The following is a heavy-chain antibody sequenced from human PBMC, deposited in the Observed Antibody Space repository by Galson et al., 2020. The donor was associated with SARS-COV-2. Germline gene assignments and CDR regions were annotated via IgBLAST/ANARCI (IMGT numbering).Heavy chain of an antibody. CDR2: ISMSGITI. V-gene: IGHV3-48*03. CDR3: ATGDVWFES. Sequence: GGSLRLSCAASGLTFSNTEMNWVSQAPGKGLEWLSYISMSGITIYYADSVKGRFTISRDNGENSLYLQMNSLRAEDTGIYYCATGDVWFESWGQGTLVTVSS. J-gene: IGHJ5*01. D-gene: IGHD7-27*01. CDR1: GLTFSNTE.